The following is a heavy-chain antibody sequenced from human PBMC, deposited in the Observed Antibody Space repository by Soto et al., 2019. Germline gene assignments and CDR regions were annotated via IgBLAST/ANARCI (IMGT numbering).Heavy chain of an antibody. V-gene: IGHV1-24*01. CDR1: GYTLTELS. CDR3: ATRSVRSWYGNYFDY. Sequence: GASVKVSCKVSGYTLTELSMHWVRQAPGKGLEWMGGFEPEDGETIYAQKFQGRVTMTEDTSTDTAYMELSSLRSEDTAVYYCATRSVRSWYGNYFDYWGQGTLVTVSS. CDR2: FEPEDGET. D-gene: IGHD6-13*01. J-gene: IGHJ4*02.